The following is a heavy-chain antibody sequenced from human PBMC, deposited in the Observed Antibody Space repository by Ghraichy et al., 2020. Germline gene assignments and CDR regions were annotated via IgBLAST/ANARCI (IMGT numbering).Heavy chain of an antibody. V-gene: IGHV1-69*02. D-gene: IGHD4-17*01. J-gene: IGHJ6*02. CDR3: ACVTTPSIYYYYGMDV. CDR2: IIPILGIA. CDR1: GGTFSSYT. Sequence: SVKVSCKASGGTFSSYTISRVRQAPGQGLEWMGRIIPILGIANYAQKFQGRVTITADKSTSTAYMELSSLRSEDTAVYYCACVTTPSIYYYYGMDVWGQGTTVTVSS.